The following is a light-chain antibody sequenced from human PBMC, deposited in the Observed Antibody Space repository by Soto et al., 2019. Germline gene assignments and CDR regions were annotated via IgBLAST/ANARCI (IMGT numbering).Light chain of an antibody. CDR1: SSDVGGYNC. Sequence: QSALTQPPSASGSPGQSVTISCTGTSSDVGGYNCVSWYQQHPGKAPKLMIYEVSKRPSGVPDRFSGSKSGNTASLTVSGLQAEDEADYYCSSYAGSNIPVVFGGGTKLTVI. CDR2: EVS. CDR3: SSYAGSNIPVV. J-gene: IGLJ2*01. V-gene: IGLV2-8*01.